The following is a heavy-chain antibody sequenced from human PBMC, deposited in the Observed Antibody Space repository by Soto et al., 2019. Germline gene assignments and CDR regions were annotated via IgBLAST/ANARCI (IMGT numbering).Heavy chain of an antibody. V-gene: IGHV3-21*06. CDR1: VFTFIRYG. CDR3: ARDPQQRLADSYYYGMDV. CDR2: ISGLSSFI. Sequence: GWSLRLSCASSVFTFIRYGMKWVRQAPGKGLELVSSISGLSSFIYYADSVKGRFTVSRDNAKNSLFVQMNSLTAEDTAVYYCARDPQQRLADSYYYGMDVWGQGTTVTVSS. D-gene: IGHD6-25*01. J-gene: IGHJ6*02.